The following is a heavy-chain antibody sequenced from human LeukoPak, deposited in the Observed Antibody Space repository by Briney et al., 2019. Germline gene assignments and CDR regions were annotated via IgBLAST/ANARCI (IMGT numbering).Heavy chain of an antibody. V-gene: IGHV5-51*01. Sequence: GESLKISCKGSGYSFTSYWIGWVRQMPGKGLGWMGIIYPGDSDTRYSPSFHGQVTISADKSISTAYLQWSSLKASDTAMYYCARHNSGSYYTSYYYYYMDVWGKGTTVTVSS. J-gene: IGHJ6*03. D-gene: IGHD1-26*01. CDR2: IYPGDSDT. CDR3: ARHNSGSYYTSYYYYYMDV. CDR1: GYSFTSYW.